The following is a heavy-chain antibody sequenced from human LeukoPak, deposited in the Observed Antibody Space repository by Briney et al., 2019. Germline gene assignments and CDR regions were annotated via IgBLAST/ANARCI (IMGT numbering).Heavy chain of an antibody. D-gene: IGHD2-8*01. CDR2: VSNSGDYI. CDR1: GFAFSSYA. Sequence: GGSLRLSCAASGFAFSSYAMSWVRQAPGKGLEWVSSVSNSGDYIHYADSVKGRFTISRDNSKNSLYLQMNSLRAEDTAVYYCARALIGYYFDYWGQGTLVTVSS. CDR3: ARALIGYYFDY. V-gene: IGHV3-21*06. J-gene: IGHJ4*02.